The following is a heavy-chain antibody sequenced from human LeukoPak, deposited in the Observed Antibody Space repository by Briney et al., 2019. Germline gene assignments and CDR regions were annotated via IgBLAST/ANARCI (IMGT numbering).Heavy chain of an antibody. CDR2: IFYSGST. V-gene: IGHV4-39*07. Sequence: SETLSLTCTVSGDSISSSTYYWGWIRQPPGKGLEWIGSIFYSGSTYYNPSLKSRVTISVDTSKNQFSLKLSSVTAADTAVYYCARGLGRLQPFDYWGQGTLVTVSS. D-gene: IGHD5-24*01. CDR1: GDSISSSTYY. J-gene: IGHJ4*02. CDR3: ARGLGRLQPFDY.